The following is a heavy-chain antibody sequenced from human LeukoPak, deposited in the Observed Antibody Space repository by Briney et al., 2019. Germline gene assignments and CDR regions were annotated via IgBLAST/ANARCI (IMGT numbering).Heavy chain of an antibody. CDR3: ARVLMWERAFDI. V-gene: IGHV3-23*01. CDR2: ISGSGGST. CDR1: GFTFSSYA. Sequence: GGSLRLSCAASGFTFSSYAMSWVRQAPGKGLEWVSAISGSGGSTYYADSVKGRFTISRDNSKNTLYLQMNSLRAEVTAVYYCARVLMWERAFDIWGQGTMVTVSS. D-gene: IGHD1-1*01. J-gene: IGHJ3*02.